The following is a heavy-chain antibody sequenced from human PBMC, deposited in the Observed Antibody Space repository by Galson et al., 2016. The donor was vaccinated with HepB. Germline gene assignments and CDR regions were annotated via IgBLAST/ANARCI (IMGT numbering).Heavy chain of an antibody. D-gene: IGHD1-26*01. Sequence: SLRLSCAASGFTFSSYAMHWVRQAPGKGLEWVAVISYDGNNKYFAGSVKGRFTISRENSYNTLYLQMKSLRPDDTAVYCCAKAVGGSSVSLPDYWGQGALVTVSS. J-gene: IGHJ4*02. V-gene: IGHV3-30-3*01. CDR2: ISYDGNNK. CDR1: GFTFSSYA. CDR3: AKAVGGSSVSLPDY.